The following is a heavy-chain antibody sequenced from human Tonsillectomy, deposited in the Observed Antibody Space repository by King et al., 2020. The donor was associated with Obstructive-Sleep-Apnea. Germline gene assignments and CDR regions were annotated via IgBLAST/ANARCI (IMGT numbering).Heavy chain of an antibody. CDR3: ARNPGGEYGGVFDS. V-gene: IGHV3-30*04. CDR1: GFTFSSYP. D-gene: IGHD3-16*01. CDR2: LSYDGSNK. Sequence: VQLVESGGGVVQPGRSLRLSCVASGFTFSSYPMHWVRQGPGKGLEWVAVLSYDGSNKYYADSVKGRFTISRDNSKNTLYLQMNSLRSEDTAVYYCARNPGGEYGGVFDSWGQGPLVTVSS. J-gene: IGHJ4*02.